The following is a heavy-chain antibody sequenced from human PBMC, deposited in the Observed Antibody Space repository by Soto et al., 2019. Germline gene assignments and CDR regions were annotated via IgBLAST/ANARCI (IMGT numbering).Heavy chain of an antibody. CDR2: FYYSGST. D-gene: IGHD2-15*01. V-gene: IGHV4-39*01. CDR3: SFLFQAEDGIRDTVPVSAFLLNRSSDL. Sequence: SVGWNNKPPGKGLEGIGSFYYSGSTYYNPSLKSRVTISVDTSKNQFSLKLSSVTAADTAVYYCSFLFQAEDGIRDTVPVSAFLLNRSSDL. CDR1: S. J-gene: IGHJ2*01.